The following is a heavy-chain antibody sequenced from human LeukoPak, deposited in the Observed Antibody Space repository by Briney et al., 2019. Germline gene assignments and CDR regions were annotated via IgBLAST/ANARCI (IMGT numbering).Heavy chain of an antibody. CDR3: AKVRYYDFWSGYPNY. D-gene: IGHD3-3*01. Sequence: GGSLRLSCAVSGFTFSGYAMSWVRQAPGKGLEWVSAISGSGGSTYYADSVKGRFTISRDNSKNTLYLQMNSLRAEDTAVYYCAKVRYYDFWSGYPNYWGQGTLVTVSS. CDR1: GFTFSGYA. CDR2: ISGSGGST. J-gene: IGHJ4*02. V-gene: IGHV3-23*01.